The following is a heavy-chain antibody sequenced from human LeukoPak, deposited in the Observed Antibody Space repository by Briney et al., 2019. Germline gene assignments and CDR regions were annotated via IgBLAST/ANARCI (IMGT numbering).Heavy chain of an antibody. CDR2: IYYSGST. V-gene: IGHV4-39*01. D-gene: IGHD2-15*01. CDR1: GGSISSSSYY. J-gene: IGHJ5*02. Sequence: SETLSLTCTVSGGSISSSSYYWGWIRQPPGKGLEWIGSIYYSGSTYYNPSLKSRVTISVDTSKNQFSLKLSSVTAADTAVYYCARTPVVAAKWFDPWGQGTLVTVSS. CDR3: ARTPVVAAKWFDP.